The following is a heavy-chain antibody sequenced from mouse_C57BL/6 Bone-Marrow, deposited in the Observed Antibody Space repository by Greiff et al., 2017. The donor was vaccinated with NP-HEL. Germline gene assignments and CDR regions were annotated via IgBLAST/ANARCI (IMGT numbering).Heavy chain of an antibody. CDR2: INPYNGGT. Sequence: EVKLMESGPVLVKPGASVKMSCKASGYTFTDYYMNWVKQSHGKSLEWIGVINPYNGGTSYNQKFKGKATLTVDKSSSTAYMELNSLTSEDSAVYYCASTGTGVYFDYWGQGTTLTVSS. CDR3: ASTGTGVYFDY. V-gene: IGHV1-19*01. J-gene: IGHJ2*01. CDR1: GYTFTDYY. D-gene: IGHD4-1*01.